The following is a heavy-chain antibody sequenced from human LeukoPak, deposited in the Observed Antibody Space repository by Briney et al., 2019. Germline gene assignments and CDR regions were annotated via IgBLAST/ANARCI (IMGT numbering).Heavy chain of an antibody. D-gene: IGHD3-22*01. CDR2: IDYSGST. V-gene: IGHV4-59*08. CDR3: ARLRGDPEYYYDSRGYYQFDY. Sequence: SETLSLTCTVSGGPIRSYYWSWIRQTPGKGMEWIGYIDYSGSTNYNPSLKSRVTISVDTSKNQFSLKLSSVTAADTAVYYWARLRGDPEYYYDSRGYYQFDYWGQGTLVTVSS. J-gene: IGHJ4*02. CDR1: GGPIRSYY.